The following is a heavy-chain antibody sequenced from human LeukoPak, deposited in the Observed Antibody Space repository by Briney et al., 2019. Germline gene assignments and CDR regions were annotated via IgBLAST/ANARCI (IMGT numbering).Heavy chain of an antibody. V-gene: IGHV4-39*07. J-gene: IGHJ3*02. CDR1: GGSISSSSYY. CDR3: ARDTVYDSSGYNAFDI. CDR2: IYYSGST. D-gene: IGHD3-22*01. Sequence: SETLSLTCTVSGGSISSSSYYWGWIRQPPGKGLERIGSIYYSGSTYYNPSLKSRVTISVDTSKNQFSLKLSSVTAADTAVYYCARDTVYDSSGYNAFDIWGQGTMVTVSS.